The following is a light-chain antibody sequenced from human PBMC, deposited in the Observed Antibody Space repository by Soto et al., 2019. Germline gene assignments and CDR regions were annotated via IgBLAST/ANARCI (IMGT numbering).Light chain of an antibody. J-gene: IGKJ2*01. CDR2: AAS. CDR1: QGISND. CDR3: LYYKSYPYT. V-gene: IGKV1-17*01. Sequence: DIEMTQSPSSLSASPGDRVTITCRASQGISNDLGWYQQKPGKAPKRLIYAASHLQSGVPSRFSGSGSGTEFTLTNSRLQAEDFACYYCLYYKSYPYTFGQGTKLEIK.